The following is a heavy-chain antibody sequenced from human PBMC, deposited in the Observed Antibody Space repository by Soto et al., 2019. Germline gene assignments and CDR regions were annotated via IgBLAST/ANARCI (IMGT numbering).Heavy chain of an antibody. CDR1: GGSISRGGYS. V-gene: IGHV4-30-2*01. J-gene: IGHJ4*02. D-gene: IGHD3-22*01. CDR3: VRAYYYHSSGSTDY. CDR2: IYHSGST. Sequence: SETLYLTCAVSGGSISRGGYSWSWIRQPPGKGLEWIGYIYHSGSTYYNPSLKSRVTISVDRSKNQFSLKLSSVTAADTAVYYCVRAYYYHSSGSTDYWGPALLVTVS.